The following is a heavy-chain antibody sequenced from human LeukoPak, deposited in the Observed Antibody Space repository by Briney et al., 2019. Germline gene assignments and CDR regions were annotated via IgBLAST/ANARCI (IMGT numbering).Heavy chain of an antibody. V-gene: IGHV4-39*07. CDR2: IYYNGST. J-gene: IGHJ4*02. CDR3: ARDRFGMSATGTDFDF. CDR1: GGSISSSSYY. Sequence: SETLSLTCTVSGGSISSSSYYWGWIRQPPGKGLEWIGSIYYNGSTYYNPSLKSRVTISVDTSKTQFSLTLSSVTAADTAVYYCARDRFGMSATGTDFDFWGRGTLLTVSS. D-gene: IGHD1-14*01.